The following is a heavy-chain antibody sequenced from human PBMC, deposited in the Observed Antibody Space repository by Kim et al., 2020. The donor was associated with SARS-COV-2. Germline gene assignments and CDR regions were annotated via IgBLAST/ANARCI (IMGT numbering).Heavy chain of an antibody. CDR2: IIPILGIA. CDR3: ARSAGDYYDSSGPSWDFDL. Sequence: SVKVSCKASGGTFSSYTISWVRQAPGQGLEWMGRIIPILGIANYAQKFQGRVTITADKSTSTAYTELSSLRSEDTAVYYCARSAGDYYDSSGPSWDFDLWGRGTLVTVSS. CDR1: GGTFSSYT. D-gene: IGHD3-22*01. J-gene: IGHJ2*01. V-gene: IGHV1-69*02.